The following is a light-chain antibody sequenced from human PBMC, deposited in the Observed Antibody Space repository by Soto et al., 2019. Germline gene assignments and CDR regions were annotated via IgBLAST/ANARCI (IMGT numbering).Light chain of an antibody. CDR2: GAS. CDR3: QEYTSWPRT. Sequence: EIVMTQSPATLSVSPGESATLSCRASQSIRSTLAWYQQKPGQAPRLLIYGASTRVSDVPDRFSGSGSGTEFTLTISSLQSEDSAIYFCQEYTSWPRTFGHGTKVEIK. CDR1: QSIRST. V-gene: IGKV3-15*01. J-gene: IGKJ1*01.